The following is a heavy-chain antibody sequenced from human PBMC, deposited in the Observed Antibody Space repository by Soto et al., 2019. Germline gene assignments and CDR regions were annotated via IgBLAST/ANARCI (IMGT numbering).Heavy chain of an antibody. Sequence: EVQLVESGGDLIQPGGSLRLSCAASGFTVSSNFLTWVRQAPGKGLEWVSLIDSGGITYYADSVRGRFTISRDNSGNTVYLQMNSLRAEDTALYYCARGGALFYYYGLDVWGRGTTVTVSS. J-gene: IGHJ6*02. CDR2: IDSGGIT. CDR1: GFTVSSNF. V-gene: IGHV3-53*01. D-gene: IGHD3-16*01. CDR3: ARGGALFYYYGLDV.